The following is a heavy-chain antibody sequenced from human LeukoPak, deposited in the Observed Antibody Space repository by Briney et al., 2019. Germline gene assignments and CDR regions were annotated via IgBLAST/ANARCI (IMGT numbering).Heavy chain of an antibody. J-gene: IGHJ3*02. CDR1: GFTFSSYA. Sequence: GSLRLSCAASGFTFSSYAMTWVRQGPGKGVEWVSDISGGGGSTYYADSVKGRFTISRDNSKNTLYLQMHSLRAEDTAVYYCAIYSGYGKSACDIWGQGTMVTVSS. CDR3: AIYSGYGKSACDI. D-gene: IGHD5-12*01. CDR2: ISGGGGST. V-gene: IGHV3-23*01.